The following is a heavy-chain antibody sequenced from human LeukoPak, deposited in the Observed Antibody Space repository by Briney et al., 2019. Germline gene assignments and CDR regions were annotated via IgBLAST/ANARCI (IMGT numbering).Heavy chain of an antibody. D-gene: IGHD1-26*01. Sequence: SETLSLTCTVSSGSISSSSYYWRWIRQPPGKGLEWIGSIYYSGSTYYNPSLKSRVTISVDTSKNQFSLKLSSVTAADTAVYYCARRPIVGATEYNWFDPWGQGTLVTVSS. CDR2: IYYSGST. CDR1: SGSISSSSYY. J-gene: IGHJ5*02. V-gene: IGHV4-39*01. CDR3: ARRPIVGATEYNWFDP.